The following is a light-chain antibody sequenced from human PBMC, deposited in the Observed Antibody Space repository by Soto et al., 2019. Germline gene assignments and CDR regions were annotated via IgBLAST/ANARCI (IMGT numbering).Light chain of an antibody. CDR3: QQYATLAIT. Sequence: DIQMTQSPSSLSASVGDRVTITCQASQDIRGYLNWYQQKPGKPPKLLIYDATKFETRVSKRVSGSGSGTHFNLHILSLQPDAMGTYYCQQYATLAITFGHATRVDSK. CDR1: QDIRGY. CDR2: DAT. V-gene: IGKV1-33*01. J-gene: IGKJ5*01.